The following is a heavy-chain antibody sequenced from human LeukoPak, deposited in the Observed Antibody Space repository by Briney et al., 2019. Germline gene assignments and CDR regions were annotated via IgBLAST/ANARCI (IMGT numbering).Heavy chain of an antibody. V-gene: IGHV1-69*02. Sequence: SVKVSCKASGGTLSSYPISWVRQAPGQGPEWMGRVIPIVGITNYGQKFQGRVTLTADISTNTAYMELSGLTFDDTAIYYCARSVASPDAGRGNWFDPWGQGTLVTVSS. CDR1: GGTLSSYP. CDR3: ARSVASPDAGRGNWFDP. J-gene: IGHJ5*02. D-gene: IGHD3-10*01. CDR2: VIPIVGIT.